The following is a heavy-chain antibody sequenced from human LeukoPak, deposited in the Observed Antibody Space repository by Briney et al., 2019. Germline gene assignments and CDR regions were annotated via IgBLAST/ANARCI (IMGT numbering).Heavy chain of an antibody. CDR1: GFTFSDSF. D-gene: IGHD3-22*01. CDR2: ISHSGSNL. CDR3: ARGDSSGVPDY. V-gene: IGHV3-11*01. J-gene: IGHJ4*02. Sequence: GGSLRLSCAASGFTFSDSFMNWIRQAPGKGLEWLSYISHSGSNLDYAESVRGRFTISRDNANHSLYLQINSLRAEDTAVYYCARGDSSGVPDYWGQGTLVTVSS.